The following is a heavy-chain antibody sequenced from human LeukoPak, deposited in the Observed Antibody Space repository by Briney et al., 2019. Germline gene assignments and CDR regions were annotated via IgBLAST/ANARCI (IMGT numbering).Heavy chain of an antibody. CDR2: VSSNGGST. Sequence: PGRSLRLSCAASGFTFSSYAMHWVRQAPGKGLEYVSAVSSNGGSTYYANSVKGRFTISRDNSKNTLYLQMGSLRAEDMAVYYCARDLGAYCGGDCYFYYYYMDVWGKGTTVTVSS. J-gene: IGHJ6*03. CDR3: ARDLGAYCGGDCYFYYYYMDV. D-gene: IGHD2-21*02. CDR1: GFTFSSYA. V-gene: IGHV3-64*01.